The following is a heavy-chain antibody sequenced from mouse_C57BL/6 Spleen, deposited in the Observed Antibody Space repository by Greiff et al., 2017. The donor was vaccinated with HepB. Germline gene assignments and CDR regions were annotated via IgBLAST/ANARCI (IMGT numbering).Heavy chain of an antibody. J-gene: IGHJ1*03. Sequence: EVKLQESGGGLVKPGGSLKLSCAASGFTFSDYGMHWVRQAPEKGLEWVAYISSGSSTIYYADTVKGRFTISRDNAKNTLFLQMTSLRSEDTAMYYCAKGYRYFDVWGTGTTVTVSS. CDR2: ISSGSSTI. CDR3: AKGYRYFDV. CDR1: GFTFSDYG. V-gene: IGHV5-17*01.